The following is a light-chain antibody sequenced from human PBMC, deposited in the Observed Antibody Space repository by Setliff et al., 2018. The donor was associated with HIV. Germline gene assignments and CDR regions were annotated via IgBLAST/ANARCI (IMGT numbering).Light chain of an antibody. CDR1: SSDVGGYNY. V-gene: IGLV2-11*01. CDR3: CSYAGSAYV. Sequence: LTQPRSVSGSPGQSVTISCTGTSSDVGGYNYVSWYQQHPGKAPKLMIYDVTKRPSGVPDRFSGSKSGNTASLTISGLQAEDEADYYCCSYAGSAYVFGTGTKVTVL. CDR2: DVT. J-gene: IGLJ1*01.